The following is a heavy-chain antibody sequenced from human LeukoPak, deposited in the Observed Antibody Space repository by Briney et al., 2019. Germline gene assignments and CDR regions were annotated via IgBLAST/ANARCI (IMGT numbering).Heavy chain of an antibody. CDR1: GFTFNCYW. J-gene: IGHJ4*02. Sequence: PGGSLRLSYAASGFTFNCYWMSLVRQAPGKGLEWVAKISQDGSEKNYVDSVKGRFTISRDNAKNSLDLQMNSLRVEDTDVYYCASDGWGPDYWGQGTLVIVSS. CDR3: ASDGWGPDY. V-gene: IGHV3-7*05. CDR2: ISQDGSEK. D-gene: IGHD6-19*01.